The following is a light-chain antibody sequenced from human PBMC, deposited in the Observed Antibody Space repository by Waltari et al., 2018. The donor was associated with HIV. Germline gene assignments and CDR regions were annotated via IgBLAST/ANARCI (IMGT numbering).Light chain of an antibody. CDR3: CSYTTSNTLV. Sequence: QSALTQPASMSGSPGQSITISCTGTSSDIGTYNHVSSYQQHPGQVPKLIICEDNKRPSDTSSCFSGSKSGDTAFLTISGLQAEDEADYYCCSYTTSNTLVFGGGTKLTVL. J-gene: IGLJ2*01. CDR2: EDN. CDR1: SSDIGTYNH. V-gene: IGLV2-14*01.